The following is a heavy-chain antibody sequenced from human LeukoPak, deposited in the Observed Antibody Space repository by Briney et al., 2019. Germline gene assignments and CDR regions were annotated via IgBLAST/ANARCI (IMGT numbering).Heavy chain of an antibody. J-gene: IGHJ4*02. CDR3: AKARDYYGSGSYYYFDY. CDR2: ISGSGGST. D-gene: IGHD3-10*01. CDR1: GFTFSSYA. Sequence: GGSLRLSCEASGFTFSSYAMSWVRQAPGKGLEWVSAISGSGGSTYYADSVKGRFTISRDNSKNTLYLQMNSLRAEDTAVYYCAKARDYYGSGSYYYFDYWGQGTLVTVSS. V-gene: IGHV3-23*01.